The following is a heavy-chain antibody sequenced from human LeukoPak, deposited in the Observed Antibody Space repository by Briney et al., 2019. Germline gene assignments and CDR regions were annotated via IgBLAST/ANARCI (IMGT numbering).Heavy chain of an antibody. D-gene: IGHD1-26*01. CDR1: GASMNNYY. Sequence: SDTLSLTCTVSGASMNNYYWSWIRQSPEKGLEWLGFVFSRGTTNLNPSFKSRLIMSIDTSKNQFSLRLSSVTAADTAVYLCARSWAAKWELPGQFDSWGQGRLVSVSS. J-gene: IGHJ4*02. V-gene: IGHV4-59*08. CDR3: ARSWAAKWELPGQFDS. CDR2: VFSRGTT.